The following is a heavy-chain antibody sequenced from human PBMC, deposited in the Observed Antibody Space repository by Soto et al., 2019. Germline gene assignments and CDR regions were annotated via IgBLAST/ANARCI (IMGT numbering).Heavy chain of an antibody. V-gene: IGHV1-69*02. CDR1: GGTFSSST. Sequence: ASVKVSCKGSGGTFSSSTFVWLRQAPGQGLEWMGRIIPILGIANYAQKFQGRVRITADIFTSTAYMELSSLRSDDTAVYYCARGKHCSTTSSYSPNWFDPWGQGTLVTVSS. CDR3: ARGKHCSTTSSYSPNWFDP. CDR2: IIPILGIA. D-gene: IGHD2-2*01. J-gene: IGHJ5*02.